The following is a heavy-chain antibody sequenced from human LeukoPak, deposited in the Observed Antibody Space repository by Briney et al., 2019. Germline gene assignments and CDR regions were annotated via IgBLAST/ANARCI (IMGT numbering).Heavy chain of an antibody. CDR1: GFTVSSSY. J-gene: IGHJ5*02. D-gene: IGHD3-22*01. CDR3: ARARCDSCGYGS. Sequence: GGSLRLSCAASGFTVSSSYMSWVRQAPGKGLEWVAVLYSGGHTYYAGSVRGRFTISRDTSKNTLYLQMDSLRSEDTAVYYCARARCDSCGYGSWGQGTLVSVSS. CDR2: LYSGGHT. V-gene: IGHV3-66*02.